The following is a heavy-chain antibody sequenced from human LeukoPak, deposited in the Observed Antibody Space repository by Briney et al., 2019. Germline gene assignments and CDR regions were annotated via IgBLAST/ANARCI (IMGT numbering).Heavy chain of an antibody. CDR3: ARDYDDSSRCFGY. D-gene: IGHD3-22*01. V-gene: IGHV1-18*01. Sequence: GASVKVSCKASGYTFTSYGINWVRQAPGQGLEWMGWISAYNGHTNYVQKFQGRVTMTTDTSTTTAYLEMRSLRSDDTAVYYCARDYDDSSRCFGYWAQATLVTVSS. CDR1: GYTFTSYG. CDR2: ISAYNGHT. J-gene: IGHJ4*02.